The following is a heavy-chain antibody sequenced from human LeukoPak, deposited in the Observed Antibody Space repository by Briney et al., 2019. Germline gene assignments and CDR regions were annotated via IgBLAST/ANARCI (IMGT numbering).Heavy chain of an antibody. CDR3: APSEEKQQLDP. J-gene: IGHJ5*02. Sequence: GGSLRLSCAASGFTFSSYGMHWVRQAPGQGLEWVALIRYDGGKEYYADSVKGRFTISRDNSKNTLYLQMKSLRAEDTAVYFCAPSEEKQQLDPWGQGTLVTVSS. D-gene: IGHD6-13*01. V-gene: IGHV3-30*02. CDR1: GFTFSSYG. CDR2: IRYDGGKE.